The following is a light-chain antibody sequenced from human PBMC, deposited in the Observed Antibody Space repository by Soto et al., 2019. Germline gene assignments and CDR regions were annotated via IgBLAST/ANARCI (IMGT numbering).Light chain of an antibody. CDR3: QQYGRSPLVT. CDR1: QSVSSSY. CDR2: GAS. J-gene: IGKJ5*01. V-gene: IGKV3-20*01. Sequence: EIVLTQSPGTLSLSPGERATLSCRASQSVSSSYLAWYQQKPGQAPRLLIYGASSRATGIPDRFSGSGSGTDFPLTISSLEPEDFAVYYCQQYGRSPLVTFGQGTRLEIK.